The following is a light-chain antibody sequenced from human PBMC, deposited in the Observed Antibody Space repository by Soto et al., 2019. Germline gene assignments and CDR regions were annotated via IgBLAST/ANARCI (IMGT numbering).Light chain of an antibody. Sequence: QSVLTQPPSVSGAPGQRVTISCTGSSSNIGARYDVHWYQQLPGSAPKLLIYGNNNRPSGVPDRFSGSKSGTSASLAITGLQVEDEADYYRQSYDSSLSGSVFGGGTKLTVL. CDR3: QSYDSSLSGSV. J-gene: IGLJ2*01. CDR2: GNN. CDR1: SSNIGARYD. V-gene: IGLV1-40*01.